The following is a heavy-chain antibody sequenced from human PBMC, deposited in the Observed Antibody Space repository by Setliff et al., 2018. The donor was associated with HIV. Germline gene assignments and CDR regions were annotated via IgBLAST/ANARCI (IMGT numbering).Heavy chain of an antibody. V-gene: IGHV4-61*02. Sequence: SETLSLTCTVSGGSISSGSYYWSWIRQPAGKGLEWIGRIYTSGSTNYNPSLKSRVTISVDTSKNQFSLKLSSVTAADTAVYYCARANPDILTGYSYYFDYWGQGTLVTVSS. CDR1: GGSISSGSYY. CDR3: ARANPDILTGYSYYFDY. J-gene: IGHJ4*02. CDR2: IYTSGST. D-gene: IGHD3-9*01.